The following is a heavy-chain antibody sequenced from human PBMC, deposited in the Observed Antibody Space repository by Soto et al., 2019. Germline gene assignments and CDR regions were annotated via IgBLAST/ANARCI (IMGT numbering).Heavy chain of an antibody. CDR2: ISHDGGKK. D-gene: IGHD6-13*01. V-gene: IGHV3-30*04. J-gene: IGHJ4*02. Sequence: GGSLRLSCAASGFNFSSYAMHWVRQAPGKGLEWVAVISHDGGKKYYADPVKGRFTISRDNSQNTLYVEMTSLSAEDTAVYYCAREGQPAAGTTPHNWGQGTLVTVSS. CDR3: AREGQPAAGTTPHN. CDR1: GFNFSSYA.